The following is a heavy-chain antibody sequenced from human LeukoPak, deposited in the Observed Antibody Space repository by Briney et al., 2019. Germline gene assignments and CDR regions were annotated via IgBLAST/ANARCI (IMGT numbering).Heavy chain of an antibody. CDR1: GFTFSSYG. CDR3: ARVTAVAAPWVF. V-gene: IGHV3-48*04. Sequence: GGSLGLSCAASGFTFSSYGVNWARQAPGKGLEWVAYISTSGSVIQYAASVEGRFTISRDNGENSVYLQMNSLRAEDTAVYYCARVTAVAAPWVFWGQGAQVTVSS. D-gene: IGHD6-19*01. J-gene: IGHJ4*02. CDR2: ISTSGSVI.